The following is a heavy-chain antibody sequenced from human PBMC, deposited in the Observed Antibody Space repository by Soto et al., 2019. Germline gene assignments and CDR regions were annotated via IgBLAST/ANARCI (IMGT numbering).Heavy chain of an antibody. J-gene: IGHJ4*02. D-gene: IGHD7-27*01. V-gene: IGHV1-69*12. CDR3: ARAWGSPYYFDY. CDR1: GGTISRYA. Sequence: QVQLVQSGAEVKKPGSSVKVSCKASGGTISRYAISWVRQAPGQGLEWMGGIIPIFSTANYAQKFQGRVTITADESTSTAYMELSSLRSEDTAVYYCARAWGSPYYFDYWGQGTLVIVSS. CDR2: IIPIFSTA.